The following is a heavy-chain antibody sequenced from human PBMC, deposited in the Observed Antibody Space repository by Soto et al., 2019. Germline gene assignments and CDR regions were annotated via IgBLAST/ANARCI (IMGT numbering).Heavy chain of an antibody. Sequence: QVQLVESGGGVVQPGRSLRLSCAASGFTFSSYAMHWVRQAPGKGLEWVAVISYDRSNKYYADSVKGRFTISRDNSKNTLYLQMNSLRAEDTAVYYCARGLGYDILTGYPAWGQGTLVTVSS. D-gene: IGHD3-9*01. J-gene: IGHJ5*02. V-gene: IGHV3-30-3*01. CDR1: GFTFSSYA. CDR2: ISYDRSNK. CDR3: ARGLGYDILTGYPA.